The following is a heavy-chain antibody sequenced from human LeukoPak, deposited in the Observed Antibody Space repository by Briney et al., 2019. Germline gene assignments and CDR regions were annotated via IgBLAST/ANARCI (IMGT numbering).Heavy chain of an antibody. Sequence: ASVKVSCKVSVYTLTELSMHWVRQAPGKGLEWMGGFDPEDGETIYAQKLQGRVTITEDTSTDTAYMELSSLRSEDTAVYYCATAGYSSGWYDGYYYYGMDVWGQGTTVTVSS. CDR2: FDPEDGET. CDR3: ATAGYSSGWYDGYYYYGMDV. D-gene: IGHD6-19*01. J-gene: IGHJ6*02. CDR1: VYTLTELS. V-gene: IGHV1-24*01.